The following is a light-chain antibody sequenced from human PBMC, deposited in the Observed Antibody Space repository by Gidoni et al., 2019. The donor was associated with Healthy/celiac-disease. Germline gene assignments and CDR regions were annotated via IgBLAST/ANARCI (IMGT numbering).Light chain of an antibody. J-gene: IGKJ1*01. CDR3: QQYGSSPRT. Sequence: EIVLTQSPGTLSLSTGERATLSCRASQSVSSSYLGWYQQKPGQAPRLIIYGASSRATGIPDRLSGSGSGTDFTLTISRLEPEDFAVYYCQQYGSSPRTFGQGTKVEIK. CDR1: QSVSSSY. CDR2: GAS. V-gene: IGKV3-20*01.